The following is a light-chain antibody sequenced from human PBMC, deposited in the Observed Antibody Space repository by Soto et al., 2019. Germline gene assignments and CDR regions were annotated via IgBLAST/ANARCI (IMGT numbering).Light chain of an antibody. Sequence: VMTPSPATLSLAPGERVPLSCRASESVSTNLAWYQQKAGPAPRLLIYGASTRATGIPARFSGSGSGTEFTLTISSLQSEDFAVYYCQQYSIWRTFGQGTKVDIK. V-gene: IGKV3-15*01. CDR1: ESVSTN. CDR3: QQYSIWRT. CDR2: GAS. J-gene: IGKJ1*01.